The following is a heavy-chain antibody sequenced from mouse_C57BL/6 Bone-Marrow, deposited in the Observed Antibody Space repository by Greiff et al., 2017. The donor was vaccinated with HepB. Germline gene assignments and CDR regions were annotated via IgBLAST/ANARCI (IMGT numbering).Heavy chain of an antibody. CDR3: ARKGESTEAY. D-gene: IGHD2-1*01. J-gene: IGHJ3*01. CDR2: ISDGGSYT. V-gene: IGHV5-4*01. CDR1: GFTFSSYA. Sequence: EVHLVESGGGLVKPGGSLKLSCAASGFTFSSYAMSWVRQTPEKRLEWVATISDGGSYTYYPDNVKGRFTISRDNAKNNLYLQMSHLKSEDTAMYYCARKGESTEAYWGQGTLVTVSA.